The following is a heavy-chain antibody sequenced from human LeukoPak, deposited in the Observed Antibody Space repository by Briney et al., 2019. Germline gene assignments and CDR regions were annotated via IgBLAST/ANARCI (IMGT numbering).Heavy chain of an antibody. D-gene: IGHD5-24*01. CDR3: AREVALRWLQPEGASDK. V-gene: IGHV4-4*07. CDR2: IYSSGST. CDR1: GGSVSFYY. J-gene: IGHJ3*02. Sequence: SETLALTCNVSGGSVSFYYWSWIRQPAGKELEWIGRIYSSGSTNYNPSLKSRGTMSVDTSKNQLSLNLSSVTAADTAVYYCAREVALRWLQPEGASDKWGQGTMVTVSS.